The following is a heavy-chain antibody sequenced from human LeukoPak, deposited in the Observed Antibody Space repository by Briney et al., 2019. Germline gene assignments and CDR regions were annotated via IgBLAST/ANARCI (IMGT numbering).Heavy chain of an antibody. D-gene: IGHD4-23*01. Sequence: GESLRLSCTGSGFTLSSYAMNLVRRAPGQGLEWVSSISSSSSDIYYTDSVKGRFTISRDNAKNSLYLQMNSLRAEDTAVYYCVTDYGGSSGAFDIWGHGTMVTVSS. CDR2: ISSSSSDI. J-gene: IGHJ3*02. CDR1: GFTLSSYA. CDR3: VTDYGGSSGAFDI. V-gene: IGHV3-21*01.